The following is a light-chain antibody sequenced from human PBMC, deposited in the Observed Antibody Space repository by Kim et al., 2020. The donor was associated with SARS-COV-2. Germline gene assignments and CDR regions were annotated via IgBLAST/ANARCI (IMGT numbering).Light chain of an antibody. Sequence: LSASPGERATLSCRASQSVSSNLAWYQQKPGQAPRLLIYGASTRATGIPARFSGSGSGTEFTLTISSLQSEDFAVYYCQQYNNWPPYTFGQGTKLEI. CDR1: QSVSSN. CDR3: QQYNNWPPYT. V-gene: IGKV3-15*01. CDR2: GAS. J-gene: IGKJ2*01.